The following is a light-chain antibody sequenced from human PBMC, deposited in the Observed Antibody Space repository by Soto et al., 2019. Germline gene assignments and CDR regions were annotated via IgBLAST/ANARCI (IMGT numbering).Light chain of an antibody. CDR3: QQYNKWPPWT. CDR1: QSVSSN. V-gene: IGKV3-15*01. CDR2: GAS. J-gene: IGKJ1*01. Sequence: EIVMTQSPATLSVSPGERATLSCRASQSVSSNLAWYQQKPGQAPRLLIYGASTRATGIQARFSGSGSGTEFTLTISRLQSEDFAVYYCQQYNKWPPWTFGQGTKVEIK.